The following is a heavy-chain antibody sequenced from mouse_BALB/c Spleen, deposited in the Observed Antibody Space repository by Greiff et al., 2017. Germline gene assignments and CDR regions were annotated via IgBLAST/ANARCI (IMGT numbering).Heavy chain of an antibody. V-gene: IGHV1S127*01. CDR2: IEPSDSYT. CDR3: TRSGDGYRRCDY. Sequence: QVQLQQPGAELVKPGASVKMSCKASGYTFTSLWMHWVKQRPGQGLEWIGTIEPSDSYTRDNQKFKGKATLTVDTSSSTAYMQTSSLTFGESAVYYSTRSGDGYRRCDYWGQGTLVTVSA. J-gene: IGHJ3*01. CDR1: GYTFTSLW. D-gene: IGHD2-3*01.